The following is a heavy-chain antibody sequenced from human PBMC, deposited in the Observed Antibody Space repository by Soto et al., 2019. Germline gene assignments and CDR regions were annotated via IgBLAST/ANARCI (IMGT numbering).Heavy chain of an antibody. CDR1: GFSLSTSGMR. CDR2: IDWDDDK. D-gene: IGHD2-21*02. V-gene: IGHV2-70*04. J-gene: IGHJ3*02. CDR3: ARSVRVVTDIRNYAFDI. Sequence: SGPTLVNPTQTLTLTCTFSGFSLSTSGMRMNWIRQPPGKALEWLARIDWDDDKFYNASLKTRLTISKDTSKNQVVLTMTNIEPVDTATYDCARSVRVVTDIRNYAFDIWGQGTMVSDSS.